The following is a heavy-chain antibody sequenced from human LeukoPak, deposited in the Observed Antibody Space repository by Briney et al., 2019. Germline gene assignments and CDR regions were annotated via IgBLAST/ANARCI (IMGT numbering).Heavy chain of an antibody. V-gene: IGHV3-23*01. CDR2: ISGSGGST. Sequence: GGSLGLSCAASGFTFSSYAMSWVRQAPGKGLEWVSAISGSGGSTYYADSVKGRFTISRDNSKNTLYLQMNSLRAEDTAVYYCAKDRYYGSGSYSPRLYFDYWGQGTLVTVSS. CDR3: AKDRYYGSGSYSPRLYFDY. J-gene: IGHJ4*02. D-gene: IGHD3-10*01. CDR1: GFTFSSYA.